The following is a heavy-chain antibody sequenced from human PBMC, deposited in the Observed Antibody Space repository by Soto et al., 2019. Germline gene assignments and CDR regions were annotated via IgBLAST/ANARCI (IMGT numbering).Heavy chain of an antibody. J-gene: IGHJ3*02. CDR1: GFTFSNAW. V-gene: IGHV3-15*01. Sequence: PGGSLRLSCAASGFTFSNAWMSWVRQAPGKGLEWVGRIKSKTDGGTTDYAAPVKGRFTISRDDSKNTLYLQMNSLKTEDTAVYYCTTDLTFFVPDLGPAFDICGQGTMVTVSS. D-gene: IGHD3-3*02. CDR3: TTDLTFFVPDLGPAFDI. CDR2: IKSKTDGGTT.